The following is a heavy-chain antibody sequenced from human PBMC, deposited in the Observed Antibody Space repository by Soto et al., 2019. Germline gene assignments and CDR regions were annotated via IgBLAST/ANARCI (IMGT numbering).Heavy chain of an antibody. CDR1: GVTFSSYE. Sequence: PGGSLRLSCAASGVTFSSYEMNWVRQAPGKGLEWVSYISSSGSTIYYADSVKGRFTISRDNAKNSLYLQMNSLRAEDTAVYYCARDRSYYGSGSYSIVGEYYYYGMDVWGQGTTVTVSS. J-gene: IGHJ6*02. V-gene: IGHV3-48*03. D-gene: IGHD3-10*01. CDR2: ISSSGSTI. CDR3: ARDRSYYGSGSYSIVGEYYYYGMDV.